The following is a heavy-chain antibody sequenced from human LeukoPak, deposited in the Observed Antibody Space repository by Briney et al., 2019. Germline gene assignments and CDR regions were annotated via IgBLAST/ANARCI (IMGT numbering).Heavy chain of an antibody. Sequence: GGSLRLSCAASGFTFSSYWMHWVRQAPGKGLVWVSHINSDGSSTSYADSVKGRFTISRDNAKNTLYLQMNSLRAEDTAVYYCASAISVEYSGLLPDYYGMDVWGQGTTVTVSS. J-gene: IGHJ6*02. CDR3: ASAISVEYSGLLPDYYGMDV. CDR2: INSDGSST. D-gene: IGHD6-6*01. CDR1: GFTFSSYW. V-gene: IGHV3-74*01.